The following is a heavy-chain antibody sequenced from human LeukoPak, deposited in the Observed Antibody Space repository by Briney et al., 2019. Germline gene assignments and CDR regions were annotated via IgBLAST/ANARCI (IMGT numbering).Heavy chain of an antibody. Sequence: PSETLSLTCAVSGGSIGSSNWWSWVRQPPGKGLEWIGEINHSGSTNYNSSLKSRVTISVDTSKNQFSLKVNSVSAADTAVYYCARAPDYVNWFDSWGQGTLVTVSS. CDR3: ARAPDYVNWFDS. CDR1: GGSIGSSNW. J-gene: IGHJ5*01. CDR2: INHSGST. D-gene: IGHD4-17*01. V-gene: IGHV4-4*02.